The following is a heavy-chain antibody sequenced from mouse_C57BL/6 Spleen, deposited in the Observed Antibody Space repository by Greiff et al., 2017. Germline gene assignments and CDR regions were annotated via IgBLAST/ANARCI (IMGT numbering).Heavy chain of an antibody. CDR3: ARSRIYYYGSSYVDYAMDY. V-gene: IGHV1-61*01. CDR2: IYPSDSET. J-gene: IGHJ4*01. D-gene: IGHD1-1*01. CDR1: GYTFTSYW. Sequence: VKLQQPGAELVRPGSSVKLSCKASGYTFTSYWMDWVKQRPGQGLEWIGNIYPSDSETHYNQKFKDKATLTVDKSSSTAYMQLSSLTSEDSAVYYCARSRIYYYGSSYVDYAMDYWGQGTSVTVSS.